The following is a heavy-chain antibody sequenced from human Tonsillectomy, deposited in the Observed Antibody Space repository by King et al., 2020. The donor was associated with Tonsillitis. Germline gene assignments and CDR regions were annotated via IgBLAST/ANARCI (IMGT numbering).Heavy chain of an antibody. D-gene: IGHD3-10*01. J-gene: IGHJ4*02. CDR1: GFTFSSYG. CDR3: AKEGIWFGELFVGDAYYFDY. CDR2: ISYDGSNK. Sequence: VQLVESGGGVVQPGRSLRLSCAASGFTFSSYGMHWVRQAPGKGLEWVAVISYDGSNKYYADSVKGRFTLSRDNSKNTLYLQMNSLRAEDTAVYYCAKEGIWFGELFVGDAYYFDYWGQGTLVTVSS. V-gene: IGHV3-30*18.